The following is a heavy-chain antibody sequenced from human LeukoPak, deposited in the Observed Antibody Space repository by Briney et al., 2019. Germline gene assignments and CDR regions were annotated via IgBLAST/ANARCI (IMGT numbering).Heavy chain of an antibody. V-gene: IGHV3-43*02. CDR1: GFTFDDYA. J-gene: IGHJ4*02. D-gene: IGHD6-13*01. Sequence: GGSLRLSCAASGFTFDDYAMHWVRQAPGKGLEWVSLISGDGGSTYYADSVKGRFTISRDNSKNSLYLQMNSLRTEDTALYYCAKGTHLSSSWYVDDYWGQGTLVTVSS. CDR2: ISGDGGST. CDR3: AKGTHLSSSWYVDDY.